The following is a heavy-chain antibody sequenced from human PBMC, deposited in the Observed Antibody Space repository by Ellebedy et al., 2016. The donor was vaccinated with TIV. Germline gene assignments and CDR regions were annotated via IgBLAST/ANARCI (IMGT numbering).Heavy chain of an antibody. CDR1: GFTFSSYA. Sequence: GGSLRLSXAASGFTFSSYAMSWVRRAPGKGLEWVSAISGSGGSTYYANSVKGRFTISRDNSKNTVVLQMNSLRAEDTATYFCAKDLRLTSYYYYGMDVWGRGTTVTVSS. V-gene: IGHV3-23*01. J-gene: IGHJ6*02. D-gene: IGHD6-19*01. CDR2: ISGSGGST. CDR3: AKDLRLTSYYYYGMDV.